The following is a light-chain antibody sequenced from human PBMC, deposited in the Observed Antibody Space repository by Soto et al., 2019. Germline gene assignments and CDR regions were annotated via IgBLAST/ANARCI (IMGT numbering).Light chain of an antibody. Sequence: QSVLTQPPSASGTPGQGVTIACSGSRPNIGRNTVTWYQHLPGTAPKLLIYNNNQRPSGVPDRFSGSKSGASASLAISGLQSEDEADYYCAAWDDSLDGQDYVFGTGTKVTVL. CDR1: RPNIGRNT. J-gene: IGLJ1*01. V-gene: IGLV1-44*01. CDR2: NNN. CDR3: AAWDDSLDGQDYV.